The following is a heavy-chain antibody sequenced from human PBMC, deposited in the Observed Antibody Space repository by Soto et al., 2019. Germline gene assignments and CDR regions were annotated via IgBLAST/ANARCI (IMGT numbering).Heavy chain of an antibody. V-gene: IGHV4-59*01. Sequence: PSETLSLTCTVSGGSISSYYWSWIRQPPGKGLEWIGYIYYSGSTNYNPSLKSRVTISVDTSKNQFSLKLSSVTAADTAVYYCAREVGSWYYFDYWGHGTLVTVSS. D-gene: IGHD6-13*01. CDR1: GGSISSYY. CDR2: IYYSGST. CDR3: AREVGSWYYFDY. J-gene: IGHJ4*01.